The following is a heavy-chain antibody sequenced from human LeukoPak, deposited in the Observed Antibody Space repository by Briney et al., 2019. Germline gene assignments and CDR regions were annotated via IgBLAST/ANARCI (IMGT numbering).Heavy chain of an antibody. V-gene: IGHV3-30-3*01. CDR3: AKGPLRGTAAAIDY. CDR2: ISYDGSNK. CDR1: GFTFSSYA. D-gene: IGHD2-2*01. J-gene: IGHJ4*02. Sequence: GGSLRLSCAASGFTFSSYAMHWVRQAPGKGLEWVAVISYDGSNKYYADSVKGRFTISRDISTDTLWLQMDSLRTEDTAVYYCAKGPLRGTAAAIDYWGQGTLVTVSS.